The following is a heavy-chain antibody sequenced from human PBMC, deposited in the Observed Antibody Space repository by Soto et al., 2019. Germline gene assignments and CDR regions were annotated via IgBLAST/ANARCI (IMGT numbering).Heavy chain of an antibody. CDR1: GFTFSSYS. D-gene: IGHD2-15*01. Sequence: GGSLRLSCAASGFTFSSYSMNWVRQAPGKGLEWVSYISSSSSTIYYADSVKGRFTISRDNAKNSLYLQMNSLRDEDTAVYYCARRDIVVVVAGSYYYYGMDVWGQGTTVTVS. V-gene: IGHV3-48*02. J-gene: IGHJ6*02. CDR2: ISSSSSTI. CDR3: ARRDIVVVVAGSYYYYGMDV.